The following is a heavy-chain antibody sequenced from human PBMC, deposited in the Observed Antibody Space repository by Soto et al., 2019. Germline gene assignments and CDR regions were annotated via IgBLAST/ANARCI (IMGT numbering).Heavy chain of an antibody. Sequence: EVQLVESGGGLVQPGGSLRLSCAVSGFSFSDYYMDWVRQAPGKGLEWVGRTRDKTYSYTTEYAASVKGRFTNSRDDSTDSLYLQRNSLKTGDCAVDFGCRVLNEPRENKFDSWDQGTLVTVSS. D-gene: IGHD1-1*01. CDR2: TRDKTYSYTT. J-gene: IGHJ5*01. V-gene: IGHV3-72*01. CDR1: GFSFSDYY. CDR3: CRVLNEPRENKFDS.